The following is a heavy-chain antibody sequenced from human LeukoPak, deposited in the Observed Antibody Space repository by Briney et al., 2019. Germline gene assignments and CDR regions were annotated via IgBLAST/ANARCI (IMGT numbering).Heavy chain of an antibody. V-gene: IGHV1-18*01. Sequence: ASVKVSCKASGYTFTSYGISWVRQAPGQGLEWMGWISAYNGNTNYAQKLQGRVTMTTDTSTSTAYMELSSLRSEDTAVYYCATDFRLVGAYYFDYWGQGTLVTVSS. J-gene: IGHJ4*02. D-gene: IGHD1-26*01. CDR1: GYTFTSYG. CDR2: ISAYNGNT. CDR3: ATDFRLVGAYYFDY.